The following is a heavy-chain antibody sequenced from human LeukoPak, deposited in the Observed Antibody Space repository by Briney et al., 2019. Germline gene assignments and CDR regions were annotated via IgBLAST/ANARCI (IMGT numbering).Heavy chain of an antibody. D-gene: IGHD2-2*01. V-gene: IGHV1-8*03. CDR3: ARDDIVVVPAAIGY. CDR1: GYTFTSYD. J-gene: IGHJ4*02. CDR2: MNPNSGNT. Sequence: GASVKVSCKASGYTFTSYDINWVRQATGQGLEWMGWMNPNSGNTGYAQKFQGRVTITRNTSISTAYMELSRLRSDDTAVYYCARDDIVVVPAAIGYWGQGTLVTVSS.